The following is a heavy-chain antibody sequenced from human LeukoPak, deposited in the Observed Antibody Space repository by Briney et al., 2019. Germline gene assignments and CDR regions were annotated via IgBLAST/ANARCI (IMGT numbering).Heavy chain of an antibody. V-gene: IGHV4-30-2*01. D-gene: IGHD3-10*01. J-gene: IGHJ3*02. Sequence: SETLSLTCAVSGGSISSGGYCWGWIRQPPGKGLEWIVYIYDSGSTYYNPSRKSRVTITEDRYKKQFSLKRSSVPAADTAAYYCARASVWFGELPDAFDIWGQGTMVTVSS. CDR2: IYDSGST. CDR1: GGSISSGGYC. CDR3: ARASVWFGELPDAFDI.